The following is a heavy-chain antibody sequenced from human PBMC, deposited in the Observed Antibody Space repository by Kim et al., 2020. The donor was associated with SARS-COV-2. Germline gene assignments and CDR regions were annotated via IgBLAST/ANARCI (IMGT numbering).Heavy chain of an antibody. V-gene: IGHV3-15*01. D-gene: IGHD3-10*01. CDR2: IKGNSDGGTT. CDR1: GFTFTNAW. CDR3: NLQGGSY. J-gene: IGHJ4*02. Sequence: GGSLRLSCAAPGFTFTNAWMNWVRQAPGKGLEWIGRIKGNSDGGTTDYAAPVKGRFTISRDDSKNTLYLQMNSLKTEDTAVYYCNLQGGSYWGQGTLVTVSS.